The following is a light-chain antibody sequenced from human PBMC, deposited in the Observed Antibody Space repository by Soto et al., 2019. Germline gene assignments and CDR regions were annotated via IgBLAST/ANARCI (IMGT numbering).Light chain of an antibody. V-gene: IGKV3-20*01. CDR2: GAS. J-gene: IGKJ1*01. Sequence: EIVLTQSPGTLSLSPGEGATLSCRASQSVSSSYLAWYQQRPGQDPRLLIYGASSRATGIPDRFSGSGSETDFTLTISRLEPEDSAVYYCQQYGNSPGTFGQGTKVEIK. CDR3: QQYGNSPGT. CDR1: QSVSSSY.